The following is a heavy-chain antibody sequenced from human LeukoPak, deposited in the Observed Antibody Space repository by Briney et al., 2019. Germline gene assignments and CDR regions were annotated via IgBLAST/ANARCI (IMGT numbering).Heavy chain of an antibody. D-gene: IGHD5-12*01. Sequence: PGGSLRLSCAASGFTFSSYWMSWVRQAPGKGLEWVANIKQDGSEKYYVDSVKGRFTISRDNAKNSLYLQMNSLRAEDTAVYYCARADRATMSSAYYWGQGTLVTVSS. V-gene: IGHV3-7*01. CDR3: ARADRATMSSAYY. CDR2: IKQDGSEK. J-gene: IGHJ4*02. CDR1: GFTFSSYW.